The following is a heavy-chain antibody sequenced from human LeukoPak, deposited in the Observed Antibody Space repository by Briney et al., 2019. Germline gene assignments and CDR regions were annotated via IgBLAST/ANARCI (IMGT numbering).Heavy chain of an antibody. CDR3: ARDRIVVVTGHDAFDI. J-gene: IGHJ3*02. Sequence: SETLSLTCTVSGGSISSYYWSWIRQPPGKGLEWIGYIYYSGSTNYNPSLKSRVTISVDTSKNQFSLKLSSVTAADTAVYYCARDRIVVVTGHDAFDIWGQGTMVTVSS. V-gene: IGHV4-59*12. CDR2: IYYSGST. CDR1: GGSISSYY. D-gene: IGHD2-21*02.